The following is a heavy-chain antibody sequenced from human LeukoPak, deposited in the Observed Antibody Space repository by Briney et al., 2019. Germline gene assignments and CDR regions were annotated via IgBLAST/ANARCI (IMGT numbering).Heavy chain of an antibody. CDR3: AKHWKVGSGWYGYFDY. Sequence: GGSLRLSCAASGFTFSSYGMSWVRQAPGKGLEWVSAISGSGGSTYYADSVKGRFTISRDNSKNTLYLQMNSLRAEDTAVYYCAKHWKVGSGWYGYFDYWGQGTLVTVSS. D-gene: IGHD6-19*01. J-gene: IGHJ4*02. CDR1: GFTFSSYG. CDR2: ISGSGGST. V-gene: IGHV3-23*01.